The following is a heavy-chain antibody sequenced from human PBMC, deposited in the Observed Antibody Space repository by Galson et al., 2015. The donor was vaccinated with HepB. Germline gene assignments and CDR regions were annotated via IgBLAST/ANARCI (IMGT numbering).Heavy chain of an antibody. CDR2: VNPNTGGT. D-gene: IGHD3/OR15-3a*01. CDR3: GTGGDWV. J-gene: IGHJ4*02. V-gene: IGHV1-2*02. CDR1: GHTFTGDD. Sequence: SVKVSCKASGHTFTGDDMHWVRQAPGQGLEWMGWVNPNTGGTNYAQKFQGRVTMTRDTSISTAYMELTRLTSDDTAVYYCGTGGDWVWRQGTRVTSSS.